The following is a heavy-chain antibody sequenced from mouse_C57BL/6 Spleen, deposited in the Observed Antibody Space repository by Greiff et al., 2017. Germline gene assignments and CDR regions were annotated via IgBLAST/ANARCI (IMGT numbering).Heavy chain of an antibody. Sequence: VQLQQSVAELVRPGASVKLSCTASGFNIKNTYMHWVKQTPEQGLEWIGRIDPANGNTNYAPKFQGEDTISADTSSNTAYLQLSSLTSEDTAIYYWDREIFYCYRSSYNWFAYWGQGTLVTVSA. V-gene: IGHV14-3*01. CDR3: DREIFYCYRSSYNWFAY. D-gene: IGHD1-1*01. CDR2: IDPANGNT. CDR1: GFNIKNTY. J-gene: IGHJ3*01.